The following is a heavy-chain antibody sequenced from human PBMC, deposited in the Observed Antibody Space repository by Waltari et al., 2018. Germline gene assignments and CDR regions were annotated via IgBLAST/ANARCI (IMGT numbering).Heavy chain of an antibody. D-gene: IGHD1-26*01. Sequence: QVQLVQSGAEVKKPGASVKVSCKASGYTFTSYDINWVRQATGQGLEWMGWMNPNSGNTGYAQKFQGRVTMTRNTSISTAYMELSSLRSEDTAVYYCARVWRYSGNLYWGYWGQGTLVTISS. CDR2: MNPNSGNT. J-gene: IGHJ4*02. CDR3: ARVWRYSGNLYWGY. V-gene: IGHV1-8*01. CDR1: GYTFTSYD.